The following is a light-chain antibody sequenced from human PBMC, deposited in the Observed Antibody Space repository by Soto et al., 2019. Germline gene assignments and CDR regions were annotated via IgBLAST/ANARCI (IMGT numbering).Light chain of an antibody. V-gene: IGKV1-39*01. CDR3: QQSYSTGVT. CDR1: QSISSY. Sequence: DIQMTQSPSSLSASVGDRVTITCRASQSISSYLNWYQQKPGKAPKLLIYAASSLQSGVPSRFSGSGSGTDFTLTISSLQPEDFATYYCQQSYSTGVTFGQGTKVEIK. CDR2: AAS. J-gene: IGKJ1*01.